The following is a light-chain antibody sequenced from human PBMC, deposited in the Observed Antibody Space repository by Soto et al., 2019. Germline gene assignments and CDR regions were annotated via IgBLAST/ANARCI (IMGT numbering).Light chain of an antibody. CDR3: QQFDRYPWT. Sequence: DIQMTQSPSALSASVGDTVTITCRASQSVDTCLAWYQQKPGKAPHLLIYKASRLETGVPSRFSGSGSVTDYTLPITGLQPDDFATYYSQQFDRYPWTFGQGTTVDI. CDR1: QSVDTC. CDR2: KAS. J-gene: IGKJ1*01. V-gene: IGKV1-5*03.